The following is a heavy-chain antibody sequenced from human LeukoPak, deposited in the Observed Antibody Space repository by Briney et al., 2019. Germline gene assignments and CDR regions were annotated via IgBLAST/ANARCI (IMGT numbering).Heavy chain of an antibody. CDR1: GFTFSSYA. V-gene: IGHV3-23*01. CDR2: IGGSGGST. Sequence: GGSLRLSCAASGFTFSSYAMSWVRQAPGKGLEWVSGIGGSGGSTYYADSVKGRFTISRDNSKNTLYLQMNSLRAEDTAVYYCAKFRDIYYYYMDVWGKGTTVTISS. D-gene: IGHD2-15*01. CDR3: AKFRDIYYYYMDV. J-gene: IGHJ6*03.